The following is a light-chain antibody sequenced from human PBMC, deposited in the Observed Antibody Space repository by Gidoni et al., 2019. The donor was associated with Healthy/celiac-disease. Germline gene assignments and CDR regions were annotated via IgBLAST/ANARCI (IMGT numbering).Light chain of an antibody. V-gene: IGKV3-20*01. CDR3: QQYDSSPT. CDR2: GAS. J-gene: IGKJ3*01. Sequence: EIVVTQSPGTLSLAPGEGATLSCRASHSVSSSYLAWYQQKPGQAPRLLIYGASSRATGIPARFSGSGSGTDFTLTISSLESEDFAVYYCQQYDSSPTFGPGTKVDIK. CDR1: HSVSSSY.